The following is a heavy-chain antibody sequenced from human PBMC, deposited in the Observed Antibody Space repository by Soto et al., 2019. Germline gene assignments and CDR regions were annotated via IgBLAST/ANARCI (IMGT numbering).Heavy chain of an antibody. D-gene: IGHD6-19*01. CDR3: ASDLAVGLVDY. J-gene: IGHJ4*02. Sequence: QVQLVQSGAEVKKPGASVKVSCKASGYTFTSYGISWVRQAPGQGLEWMGWISAYNGNTNYPQKLQGRVTKTTDTSTRTAYMQLRSLRSDDKAVYYCASDLAVGLVDYWGQGTLVTVSS. CDR1: GYTFTSYG. CDR2: ISAYNGNT. V-gene: IGHV1-18*01.